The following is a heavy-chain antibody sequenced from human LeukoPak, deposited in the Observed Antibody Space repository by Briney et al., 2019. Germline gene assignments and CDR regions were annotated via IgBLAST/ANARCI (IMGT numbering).Heavy chain of an antibody. CDR3: ARVMESWIQPLYYYYGMDV. V-gene: IGHV3-48*01. CDR1: GFTFSSYS. J-gene: IGHJ6*02. CDR2: ISSSSTI. D-gene: IGHD5-18*01. Sequence: GGSLRLSCAAPGFTFSSYSMNWVRQAPGKGLEWVSYISSSSTIYYADSVKGRFTISRDNAKNSLYLQMNSLRAEDTAVYYCARVMESWIQPLYYYYGMDVWGQGTTVTVSS.